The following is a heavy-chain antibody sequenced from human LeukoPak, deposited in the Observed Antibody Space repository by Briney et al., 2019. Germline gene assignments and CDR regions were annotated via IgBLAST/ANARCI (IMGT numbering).Heavy chain of an antibody. CDR3: ARRPNSAWYFDY. J-gene: IGHJ4*02. CDR2: IHYSGTT. V-gene: IGHV4-39*01. D-gene: IGHD6-19*01. Sequence: SGTLSLTCTVSGGSINTNTFYWGWIRQPPGKGLEWIGTIHYSGTTYYNPSLKSRVTISVDTSENQLSLKLSSVTAADTAVYFCARRPNSAWYFDYWGLGTLVTVSS. CDR1: GGSINTNTFY.